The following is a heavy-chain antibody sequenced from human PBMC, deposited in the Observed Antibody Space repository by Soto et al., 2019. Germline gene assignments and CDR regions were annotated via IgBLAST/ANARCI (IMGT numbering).Heavy chain of an antibody. J-gene: IGHJ6*02. CDR2: IYYSGST. CDR1: GGSISSYY. V-gene: IGHV4-59*01. CDR3: ARSNYYDSSGYNYYYYGMDV. D-gene: IGHD3-22*01. Sequence: SETLSLTCTVSGGSISSYYWSWIRQPPGKGLEWIGYIYYSGSTNCNPSLKSRVTISVDTSKNQFSLKLSSVTAADTAVYYCARSNYYDSSGYNYYYYGMDVWGQGTTVTVS.